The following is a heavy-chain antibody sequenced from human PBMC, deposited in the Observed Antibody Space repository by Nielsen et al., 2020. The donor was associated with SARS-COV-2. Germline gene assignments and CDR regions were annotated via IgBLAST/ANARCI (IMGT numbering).Heavy chain of an antibody. J-gene: IGHJ4*02. CDR1: GFTFSSYG. V-gene: IGHV3-30*18. Sequence: GESLKISCAASGFTFSSYGMHWVRQAPGKGLEWVAVISYDGSNKYYADSVKGRFTISRDNSKNTLYLQMNSLRAEDTAVYYCAKDLYDSSGYYPYPFDYWGQGTLVTVSS. D-gene: IGHD3-22*01. CDR2: ISYDGSNK. CDR3: AKDLYDSSGYYPYPFDY.